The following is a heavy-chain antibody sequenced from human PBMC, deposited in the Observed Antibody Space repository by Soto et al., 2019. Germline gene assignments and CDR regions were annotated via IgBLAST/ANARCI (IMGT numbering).Heavy chain of an antibody. J-gene: IGHJ4*02. D-gene: IGHD4-17*01. Sequence: ASVKVSCKTSGYTFTSYGISWVRQAPGQGLEWMGWISAYNGNTNYAQKLQGRVTMTTDTSTSTAYMELRSLRSDDTAVYYCARAPVMGPYGDYLYDDYWGQGTLVTVSS. V-gene: IGHV1-18*01. CDR3: ARAPVMGPYGDYLYDDY. CDR2: ISAYNGNT. CDR1: GYTFTSYG.